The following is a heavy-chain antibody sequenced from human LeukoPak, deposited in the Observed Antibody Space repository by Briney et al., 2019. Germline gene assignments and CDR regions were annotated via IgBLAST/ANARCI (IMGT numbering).Heavy chain of an antibody. J-gene: IGHJ4*02. D-gene: IGHD1-26*01. CDR1: GFTFSDHF. V-gene: IGHV3-72*01. Sequence: GGSLRLSCAASGFTFSDHFLDWVRQAPGKGLEWVGRTRNKANSYITEYAASVRGRFTVSRDDSKNSLYLQMSSLKTDDTAMYYCASIRGTFGYWGQGTLVTVSS. CDR3: ASIRGTFGY. CDR2: TRNKANSYIT.